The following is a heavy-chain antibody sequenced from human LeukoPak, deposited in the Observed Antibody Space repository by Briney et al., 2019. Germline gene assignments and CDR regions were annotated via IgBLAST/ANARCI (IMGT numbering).Heavy chain of an antibody. CDR1: GGSVSSGDYY. CDR3: ARGGELLNY. D-gene: IGHD1-7*01. CDR2: IYTSGST. J-gene: IGHJ4*02. Sequence: SQTLSLTCTVSGGSVSSGDYYWTWIRQPAGKGLEWIGRIYTSGSTSYSLSLKSRVTISLDTSKNQFSLRLSSVTAADTAVYYCARGGELLNYLGQGTLVTVSS. V-gene: IGHV4-61*02.